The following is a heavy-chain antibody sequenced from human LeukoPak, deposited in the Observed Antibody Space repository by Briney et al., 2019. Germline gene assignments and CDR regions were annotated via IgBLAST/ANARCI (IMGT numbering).Heavy chain of an antibody. Sequence: RASVRVSCKASGYTFTSYYMHWVRQAPGQGLEWMGIINPNVGSTNYAQRFQGRVTMTRDTSTATVYMELSSLSSEDTAVYYCARDRAAAAPYYFDYWGQGTLVTVSS. CDR1: GYTFTSYY. D-gene: IGHD6-13*01. CDR3: ARDRAAAAPYYFDY. J-gene: IGHJ4*02. CDR2: INPNVGST. V-gene: IGHV1-46*01.